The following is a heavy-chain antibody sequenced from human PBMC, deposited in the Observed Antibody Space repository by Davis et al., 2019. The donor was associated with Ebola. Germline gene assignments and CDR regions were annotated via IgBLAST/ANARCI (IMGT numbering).Heavy chain of an antibody. Sequence: ALVKVSCKASGYTFTGYYMHWVRQAPGQGLEWMGWINPNSGGTNYAQKFQGWVTMTRDTSISTAYMELSRLRSDDTAVYYCARERGSWAHYYFDYWGQGTLVTVSS. J-gene: IGHJ4*02. CDR3: ARERGSWAHYYFDY. CDR1: GYTFTGYY. D-gene: IGHD1-26*01. V-gene: IGHV1-2*04. CDR2: INPNSGGT.